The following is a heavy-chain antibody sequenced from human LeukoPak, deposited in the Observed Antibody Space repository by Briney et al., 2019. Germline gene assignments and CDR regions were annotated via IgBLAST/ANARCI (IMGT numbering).Heavy chain of an antibody. V-gene: IGHV4-59*01. Sequence: SETLSLTCTVSGGSISSSYWSWMRQPPGKGLEWIGYIHYSGSTNYNPSLKSRVFIPVDTSKKQFSLKLSSVTAADTAVYYCATGSGFYNWFDPWGQGTLVTVSS. J-gene: IGHJ5*02. CDR2: IHYSGST. D-gene: IGHD3-22*01. CDR3: ATGSGFYNWFDP. CDR1: GGSISSSY.